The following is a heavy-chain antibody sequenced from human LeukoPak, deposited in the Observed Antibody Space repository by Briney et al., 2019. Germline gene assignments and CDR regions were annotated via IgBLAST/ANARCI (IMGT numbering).Heavy chain of an antibody. CDR1: GFTFDDYA. Sequence: PGGSLRLPCAASGFTFDDYAMHWVRQAPGKGLEWVSGISWNSGSIGYADSVKGRFTISRDNAKNSLCLQMNSLRAEDTALYYCAKAETGYYYVIGYFQHWGQGTLVTVSS. CDR3: AKAETGYYYVIGYFQH. D-gene: IGHD3-22*01. V-gene: IGHV3-9*01. CDR2: ISWNSGSI. J-gene: IGHJ1*01.